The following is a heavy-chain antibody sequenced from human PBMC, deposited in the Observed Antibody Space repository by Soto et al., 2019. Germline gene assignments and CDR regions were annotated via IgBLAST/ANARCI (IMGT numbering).Heavy chain of an antibody. D-gene: IGHD3-10*01. CDR2: LVPVFGTA. V-gene: IGHV1-69*06. CDR3: ARSPGVFDY. Sequence: QVQLVQSGAEVKKPGSSVKVSCKASGGTFSSLAISWVRQAPGQGLEWMGGLVPVFGTANYAQKFQDRVTITADKSTSTSYMELSSQRSEDTAVYYCARSPGVFDYWGQGTLVTVSS. J-gene: IGHJ4*02. CDR1: GGTFSSLA.